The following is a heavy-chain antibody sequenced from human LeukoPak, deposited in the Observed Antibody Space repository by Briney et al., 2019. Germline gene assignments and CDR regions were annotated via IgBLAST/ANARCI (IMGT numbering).Heavy chain of an antibody. V-gene: IGHV1-8*01. CDR1: GYTFTSYD. J-gene: IGHJ4*02. CDR2: MNPNSGNI. Sequence: ASVKVSCKVSGYTFTSYDINWVRQATGQGLEWMGWMNPNSGNIGYAQKFQGRVTMTRNTSISTAYMELSSLRSEDTAVYYCARGLGSSSWRNFDYWGQGTLVTVSS. D-gene: IGHD6-13*01. CDR3: ARGLGSSSWRNFDY.